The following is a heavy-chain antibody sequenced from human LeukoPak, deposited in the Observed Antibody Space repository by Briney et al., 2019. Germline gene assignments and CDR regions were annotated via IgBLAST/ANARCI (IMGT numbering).Heavy chain of an antibody. D-gene: IGHD3-3*01. J-gene: IGHJ4*02. CDR1: GFTFSSYW. CDR3: ARHREGATQVGLFTF. V-gene: IGHV3-74*01. CDR2: INSDGSST. Sequence: QPGGSLRLSCAASGFTFSSYWMHWVRQAPGKGLVWVSRINSDGSSTSYADSVKGRFTISRDNAKNTLYLQMNSLRAEDTAVYYCARHREGATQVGLFTFWGQGTLVIVSS.